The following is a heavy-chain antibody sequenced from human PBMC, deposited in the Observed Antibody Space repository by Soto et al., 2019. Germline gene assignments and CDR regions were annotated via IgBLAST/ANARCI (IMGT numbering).Heavy chain of an antibody. CDR2: INHSGST. Sequence: PSETLSLTCAVYGGSFSGYYWSWIRQPPGKGLEWIGEINHSGSTNYNPSLKSRVTISVDTSKNQFSLKLSSVTAADTAVYYCARGALRYFDWLPSTFDYWGQGTLVTVS. V-gene: IGHV4-34*01. CDR3: ARGALRYFDWLPSTFDY. D-gene: IGHD3-9*01. CDR1: GGSFSGYY. J-gene: IGHJ4*02.